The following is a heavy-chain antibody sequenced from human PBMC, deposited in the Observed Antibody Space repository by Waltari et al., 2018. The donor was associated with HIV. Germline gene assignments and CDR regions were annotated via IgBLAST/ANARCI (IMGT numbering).Heavy chain of an antibody. CDR1: GFTFSVYY. V-gene: IGHV1-2*02. D-gene: IGHD3-22*01. CDR2: MNPNSGGT. CDR3: TRVLGGPIRYFDSRLGH. Sequence: QVQLVQPGAEVRKPGASVKDSCKASGFTFSVYYMHWVRRAPGQGIAWMGWMNPNSGGTRYPETCQGRVTMTRDTSISTAYKELFRLGIGDTDIYYCTRVLGGPIRYFDSRLGHWGQGTLATVAS. J-gene: IGHJ4*02.